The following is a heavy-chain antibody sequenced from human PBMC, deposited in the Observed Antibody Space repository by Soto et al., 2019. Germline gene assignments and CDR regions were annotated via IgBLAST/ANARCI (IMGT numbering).Heavy chain of an antibody. CDR3: AKIGERDTAMVSVYYFDY. D-gene: IGHD5-18*01. V-gene: IGHV3-23*01. CDR2: ISGSGGST. Sequence: EVQLLESGGGLVQPGGSLRLSCAASGFTFSSYAMSWVRQATGKGLEWVSAISGSGGSTYYADSVKGRFTISRDNSKNTLYLQMNSLRAEDTAVYYCAKIGERDTAMVSVYYFDYWGQGTLVTVSS. CDR1: GFTFSSYA. J-gene: IGHJ4*02.